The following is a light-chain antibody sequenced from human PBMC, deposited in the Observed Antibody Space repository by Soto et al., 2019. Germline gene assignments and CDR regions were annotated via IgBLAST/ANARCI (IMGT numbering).Light chain of an antibody. CDR3: FSYAGSSIWV. V-gene: IGLV2-23*01. CDR1: RSDIGSYNN. CDR2: GAT. Sequence: QSALTQPASVSGSPGQSITISCTGTRSDIGSYNNVAWYQKHPGKAPRVMIFGATKRPSGISNRFFGSKSGSTASLTISGLQAEDEADYFCFSYAGSSIWVFGGGTKVT. J-gene: IGLJ3*02.